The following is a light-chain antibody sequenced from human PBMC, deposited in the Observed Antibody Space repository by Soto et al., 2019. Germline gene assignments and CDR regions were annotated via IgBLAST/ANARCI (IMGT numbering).Light chain of an antibody. J-gene: IGKJ4*01. CDR3: QHSHSTPLT. CDR2: TAS. CDR1: QSIASH. Sequence: DIQMTQSPSSLSASAGDRVTITCRASQSIASHLNWYQQKPGKAPKLLIYTASSLQSGVPSRFSGSGSGTDFTLTISSLQPEDFATYSCQHSHSTPLTFGGGTKVDNK. V-gene: IGKV1-39*01.